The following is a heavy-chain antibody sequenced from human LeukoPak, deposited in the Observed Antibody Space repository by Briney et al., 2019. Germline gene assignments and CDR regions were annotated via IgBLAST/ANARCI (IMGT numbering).Heavy chain of an antibody. V-gene: IGHV4-4*07. CDR3: ARDSKYCGGDCSTAEGTGVFDY. D-gene: IGHD2-21*02. CDR1: GGSISSYY. Sequence: SETLSLTCTVSGGSISSYYWSRIRQPAGKGLEWIGRIYTSGSTNYNPSLKSRVTMSVDTSKNQFSLKLSSVTAADTAVYYCARDSKYCGGDCSTAEGTGVFDYWGQGTLVTVSS. CDR2: IYTSGST. J-gene: IGHJ4*02.